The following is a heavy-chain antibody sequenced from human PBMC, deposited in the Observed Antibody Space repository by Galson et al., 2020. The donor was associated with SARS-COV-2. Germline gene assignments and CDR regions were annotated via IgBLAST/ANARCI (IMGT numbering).Heavy chain of an antibody. Sequence: SETLSLTCTVSGGSISSGGYYWSWIRQHPGKGLEWIGYIYYSGSTYYNPSLKSRVTISVDTSKNQFSLKLSSVTAADTAVYYCARDNRYWEQLGAFDIWGQGTMVTVSS. CDR1: GGSISSGGYY. V-gene: IGHV4-31*03. CDR3: ARDNRYWEQLGAFDI. D-gene: IGHD6-13*01. CDR2: IYYSGST. J-gene: IGHJ3*02.